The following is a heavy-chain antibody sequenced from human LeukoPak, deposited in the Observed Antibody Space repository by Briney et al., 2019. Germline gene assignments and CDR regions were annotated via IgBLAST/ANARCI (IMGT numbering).Heavy chain of an antibody. CDR1: SGSISSSSYY. J-gene: IGHJ5*02. Sequence: SETLSLTCTVSSGSISSSSYYWGWIRQPPGKGLEWIGSIYYSGSTYYNPSLKSRVTISVDTSKNQFSLKLSYVTAADTAVYYCARDGGKAYCGGDCYPNWFDPWGQGTLVTVSS. D-gene: IGHD2-21*02. CDR3: ARDGGKAYCGGDCYPNWFDP. CDR2: IYYSGST. V-gene: IGHV4-39*07.